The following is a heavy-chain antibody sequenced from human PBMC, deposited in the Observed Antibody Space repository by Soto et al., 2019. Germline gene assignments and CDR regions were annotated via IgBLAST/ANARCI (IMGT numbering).Heavy chain of an antibody. J-gene: IGHJ5*02. V-gene: IGHV4-31*03. CDR3: ARRDRSGFSYWLDT. CDR1: GGSISDGYY. D-gene: IGHD3-22*01. Sequence: QVQLQESGPGLVKPSQTLSLTCTVSGGSISDGYYWSWIRQHPGKGLEWIGSISESGSTSYNPSLKSRLTISVGTSKNQLALNLRSVSAADTAVYYCARRDRSGFSYWLDTWGQGTLGTVSS. CDR2: ISESGST.